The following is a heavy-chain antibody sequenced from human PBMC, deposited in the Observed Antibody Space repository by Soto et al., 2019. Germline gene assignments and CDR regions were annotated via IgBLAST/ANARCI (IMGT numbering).Heavy chain of an antibody. CDR1: GGTFSSYA. J-gene: IGHJ3*02. V-gene: IGHV1-69*13. CDR3: ARESRPYYDSSGYQDAFDI. CDR2: IIPIFGTA. Sequence: SVKVSCKASGGTFSSYAISWVRQAPGQGLEWMGGIIPIFGTANYAQKFQGRVTITADESTSTAYMELSSLRSGDTAVYYCARESRPYYDSSGYQDAFDIWGQGTMVTVSS. D-gene: IGHD3-22*01.